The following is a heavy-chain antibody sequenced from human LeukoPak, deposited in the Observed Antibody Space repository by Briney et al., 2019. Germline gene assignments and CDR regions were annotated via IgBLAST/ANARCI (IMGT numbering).Heavy chain of an antibody. CDR2: ISYDGSNK. Sequence: GRSLRLFCAASGFTFSSYAMHWVRQAPGKGLEWVAVISYDGSNKYYADSVKGRFTISRDNSKNTLYLQMNSLRAEDTAVYYCARDMRMGSPEYFQHWGQGTLVTVSS. CDR1: GFTFSSYA. CDR3: ARDMRMGSPEYFQH. J-gene: IGHJ1*01. D-gene: IGHD3-10*01. V-gene: IGHV3-30*04.